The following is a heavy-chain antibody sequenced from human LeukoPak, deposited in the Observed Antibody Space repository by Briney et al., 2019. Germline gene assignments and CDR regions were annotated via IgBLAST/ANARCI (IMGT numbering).Heavy chain of an antibody. CDR3: ARHRAAAEGGALDY. V-gene: IGHV5-51*01. D-gene: IGHD6-13*01. CDR1: GYSFTSYW. Sequence: HGEPLKISCKGSGYSFTSYWIGWVRKMPGKGLEWMGIIYPGDSDTRYSPSFQGQVTISADRSISAAYLQWSSLKASDNAIYYCARHRAAAEGGALDYWGQGTLVTVSS. J-gene: IGHJ4*02. CDR2: IYPGDSDT.